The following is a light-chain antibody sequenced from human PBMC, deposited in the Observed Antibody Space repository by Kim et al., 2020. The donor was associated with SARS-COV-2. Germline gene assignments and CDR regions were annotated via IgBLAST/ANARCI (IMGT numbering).Light chain of an antibody. CDR1: QISGSS. CDR3: QQYSSLPLT. Sequence: PGEGVTLSCRASQISGSSLAWFQQKPGQAPRLLIYDASSRATGIPDRFSGSGSGTDFILTISRLEPEDFAVYYCQQYSSLPLTFGQGTKVDI. J-gene: IGKJ1*01. CDR2: DAS. V-gene: IGKV3-20*01.